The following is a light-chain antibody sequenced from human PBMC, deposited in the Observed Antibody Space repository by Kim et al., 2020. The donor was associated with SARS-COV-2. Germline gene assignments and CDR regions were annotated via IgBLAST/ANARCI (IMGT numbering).Light chain of an antibody. CDR3: HQYASSPLT. CDR1: QSVGRNY. Sequence: SPGERPTLSCRASQSVGRNYLAWYQHKPGQGPRLLIYDASSRATGIPDRFSGSGSGTDFILTISRVEPDDSTVYYCHQYASSPLTFGGGTKVDIK. J-gene: IGKJ4*01. CDR2: DAS. V-gene: IGKV3-20*01.